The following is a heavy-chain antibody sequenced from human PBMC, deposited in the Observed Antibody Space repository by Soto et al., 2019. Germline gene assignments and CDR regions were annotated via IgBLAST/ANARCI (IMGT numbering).Heavy chain of an antibody. CDR2: IGSAGDT. CDR1: GFTFSTYD. CDR3: ARGDRKAESASSGIEY. Sequence: EVQLVESGGGLVQPGGSLRLSCAASGFTFSTYDMHWVRQATGKGLEWVSSIGSAGDTYYPGSVKDRFTISRDNDKNSWYLQMSSLRAGDTAVYFCARGDRKAESASSGIEYWGQGTLVTVSS. V-gene: IGHV3-13*04. J-gene: IGHJ4*02. D-gene: IGHD3-10*01.